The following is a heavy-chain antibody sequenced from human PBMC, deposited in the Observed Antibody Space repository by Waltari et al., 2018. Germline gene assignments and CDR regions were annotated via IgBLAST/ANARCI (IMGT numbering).Heavy chain of an antibody. J-gene: IGHJ6*02. V-gene: IGHV4-34*01. CDR1: GGSFSGYY. CDR3: ASLPRLRFLEWRNYYYGMDV. Sequence: QVQLQQWGAELLKPSETLSLTCAVYGGSFSGYYWSWIRQPPGKGLEWIGEINHSGSTNYNPALKSRVTISVDTSKNQFSLKLSSVTAADTAVYYCASLPRLRFLEWRNYYYGMDVWGQGTTVTVSS. D-gene: IGHD3-3*01. CDR2: INHSGST.